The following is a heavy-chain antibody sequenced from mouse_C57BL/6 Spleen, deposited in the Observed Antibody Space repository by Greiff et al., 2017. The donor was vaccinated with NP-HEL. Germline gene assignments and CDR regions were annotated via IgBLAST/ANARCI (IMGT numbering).Heavy chain of an antibody. CDR3: TRVETGYYFDY. J-gene: IGHJ2*01. V-gene: IGHV5-9-1*02. CDR2: ISSGGDYI. D-gene: IGHD4-1*01. CDR1: GFTFSSYA. Sequence: EVKVVESGEGLVKPGGSLKLSCAASGFTFSSYAMSWVRQTPEKRLEWVAYISSGGDYIYYADTVKGRFTISRDNARNTLYLQMSSLKSEDTAMYYCTRVETGYYFDYWGQGTTLTVSS.